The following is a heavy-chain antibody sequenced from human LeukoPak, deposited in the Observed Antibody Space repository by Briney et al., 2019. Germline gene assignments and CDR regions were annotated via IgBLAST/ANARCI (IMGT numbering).Heavy chain of an antibody. CDR2: ISASGDST. D-gene: IGHD1-1*01. Sequence: PGGSLRLSCAASGITFSSNAQSWVRQAPGKGLEWLSSISASGDSTNYADSVKGRFTISRDNSKTTLYLKMSSLRTEHTALYYFAKVNGGGDYWGQGTLVTVSS. V-gene: IGHV3-23*01. CDR3: AKVNGGGDY. J-gene: IGHJ4*02. CDR1: GITFSSNA.